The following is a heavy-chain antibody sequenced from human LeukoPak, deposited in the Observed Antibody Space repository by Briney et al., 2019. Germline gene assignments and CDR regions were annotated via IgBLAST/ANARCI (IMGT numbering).Heavy chain of an antibody. D-gene: IGHD6-13*01. Sequence: SETLSLTCTVSGGSISSYYWSWIRQPPGKGLEWIGYIYYTGSTNYNPSLKSRVTISVDTSKNQFSLKLSSVTAADTAVYYCARAAGPLAAPDFWGQGTPVTVSS. CDR1: GGSISSYY. CDR2: IYYTGST. V-gene: IGHV4-59*01. CDR3: ARAAGPLAAPDF. J-gene: IGHJ4*02.